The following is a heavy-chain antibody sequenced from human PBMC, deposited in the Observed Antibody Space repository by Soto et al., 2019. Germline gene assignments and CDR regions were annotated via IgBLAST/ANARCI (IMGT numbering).Heavy chain of an antibody. CDR3: ARGLLYSSTSWMGYYYYMDV. CDR1: GGSFSGYY. J-gene: IGHJ6*03. Sequence: PSETLSLTCAVYGGSFSGYYWSWIRQPPGKGLEWIGEINHSGSTNYNSSLKSRVTISVDTSKNQFSLKLSSVTAADTAVYYCARGLLYSSTSWMGYYYYMDVWGKGTTVTVSS. D-gene: IGHD2-2*01. V-gene: IGHV4-34*01. CDR2: INHSGST.